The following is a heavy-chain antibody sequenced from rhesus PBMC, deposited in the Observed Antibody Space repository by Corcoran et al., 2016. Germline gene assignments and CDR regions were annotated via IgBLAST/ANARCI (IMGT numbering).Heavy chain of an antibody. V-gene: IGHV4-165*01. D-gene: IGHD3-28*01. CDR3: VRRSLYTNGYHPFDY. J-gene: IGHJ4*01. CDR2: INGNTVTT. CDR1: GASYSGYY. Sequence: QVQLQESGPGLVRPSETLSLTCAVSGASYSGYYWGWNRQPPGKGLDWIGYINGNTVTTDYHPSLKGRVTVATDTSKNQFSLKLTSLTAADTALYFCVRRSLYTNGYHPFDYWGQGVLVTVSS.